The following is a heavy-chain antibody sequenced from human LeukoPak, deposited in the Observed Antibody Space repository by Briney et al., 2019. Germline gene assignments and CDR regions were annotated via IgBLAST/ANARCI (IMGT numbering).Heavy chain of an antibody. Sequence: LSLTCTVSGGSISSYYWSWIRQPPGKGLEWVSYISSTANIIDYADSVKGRFTIFRDNAKNSLYLQMNSLRAEDTAVYYCATYRKAVFHGSGTHFFHYWGQGTLVTVSS. V-gene: IGHV3-11*01. CDR3: ATYRKAVFHGSGTHFFHY. D-gene: IGHD3-10*01. J-gene: IGHJ4*02. CDR2: ISSTANII. CDR1: GGSISSYY.